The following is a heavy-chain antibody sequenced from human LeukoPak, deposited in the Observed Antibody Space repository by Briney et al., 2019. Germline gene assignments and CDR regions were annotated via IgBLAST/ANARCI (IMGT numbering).Heavy chain of an antibody. CDR3: AKELYNYGDYGAEGLDV. CDR2: IKQDGSEK. J-gene: IGHJ6*02. CDR1: GFTFSSYW. V-gene: IGHV3-7*01. Sequence: GGSLRLSCAASGFTFSSYWMSWVRQAPGKGLEWVANIKQDGSEKYYAGSVKGRFTISRDNSKITVYLQMNSLKAEDTAVYYCAKELYNYGDYGAEGLDVGGQGTTVTVS. D-gene: IGHD4-17*01.